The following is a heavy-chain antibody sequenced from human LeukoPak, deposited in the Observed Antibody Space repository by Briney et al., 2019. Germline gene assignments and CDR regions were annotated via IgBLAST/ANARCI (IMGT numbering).Heavy chain of an antibody. CDR3: AGLSPYYYDSSGYYEP. Sequence: PSETLSLTCTVPGGSISGSNYYWGWIRQPAGKGLEWIGRIYSSGSTNYNPSLKSRVTISLDTSKNQFSLKLSSVTAADTAVYYCAGLSPYYYDSSGYYEPWGQGTLVTVSS. D-gene: IGHD3-22*01. CDR2: IYSSGST. CDR1: GGSISGSNYY. V-gene: IGHV4-61*02. J-gene: IGHJ5*02.